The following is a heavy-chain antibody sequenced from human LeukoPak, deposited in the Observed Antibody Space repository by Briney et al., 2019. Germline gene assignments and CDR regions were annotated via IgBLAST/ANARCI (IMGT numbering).Heavy chain of an antibody. CDR1: GYSISSGYY. V-gene: IGHV4-38-2*02. CDR3: ARDPTPLNYYGSGSYNDY. Sequence: PSETLSLTCAVSGYSISSGYYWGWIRQPPGKGLEWIGSIYHSGSTYYNPSLKRRVTISVDTSKNQFSLELSSVTAADTAVYYCARDPTPLNYYGSGSYNDYWGQGTLVTVSS. D-gene: IGHD3-10*01. CDR2: IYHSGST. J-gene: IGHJ4*02.